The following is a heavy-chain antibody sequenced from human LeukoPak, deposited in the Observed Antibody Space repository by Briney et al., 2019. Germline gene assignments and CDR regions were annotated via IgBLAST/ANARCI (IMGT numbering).Heavy chain of an antibody. V-gene: IGHV4-34*01. D-gene: IGHD5-18*01. J-gene: IGHJ5*02. Sequence: SETLSLTCAVYGGSFSGYYWGWIRQPPGKGLEWIGEINHSGSTNYNPSLKSRVTISVDTSKNQFSLKLSSVTAADTAVYYCARDNGGLIQLWYHWGQGTLVTVSS. CDR3: ARDNGGLIQLWYH. CDR2: INHSGST. CDR1: GGSFSGYY.